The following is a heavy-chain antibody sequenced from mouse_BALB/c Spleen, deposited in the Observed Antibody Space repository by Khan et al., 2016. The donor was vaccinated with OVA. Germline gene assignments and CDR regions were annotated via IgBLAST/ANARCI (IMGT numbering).Heavy chain of an antibody. J-gene: IGHJ3*01. V-gene: IGHV5-4*02. Sequence: EVELVESGGGLVKPGGSVKLSCAASGFTFSDYYMYWVRQTPGKRLEWVATISAGGTDTYYPDRVKGRSTISTDNAKNNLYLQLSSLKSEDAAMYFCSREGDRYRYAWFAYWGQGTLVTVSA. CDR3: SREGDRYRYAWFAY. CDR1: GFTFSDYY. D-gene: IGHD2-14*01. CDR2: ISAGGTDT.